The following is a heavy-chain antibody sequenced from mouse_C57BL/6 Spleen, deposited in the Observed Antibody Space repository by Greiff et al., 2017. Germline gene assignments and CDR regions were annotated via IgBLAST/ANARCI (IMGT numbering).Heavy chain of an antibody. CDR2: INYDGSST. CDR3: ARAYYGPGYFDV. D-gene: IGHD1-2*01. J-gene: IGHJ1*03. V-gene: IGHV5-16*01. Sequence: EVKLMESEGGLVQPGSSMKLSCTASGFTFSDYYMAWVRQVPEKGLEWVANINYDGSSTYYLDYLKSRFIISRDNAKNILYLQMSSLKSEDTATYYCARAYYGPGYFDVWGTGTTVTVSS. CDR1: GFTFSDYY.